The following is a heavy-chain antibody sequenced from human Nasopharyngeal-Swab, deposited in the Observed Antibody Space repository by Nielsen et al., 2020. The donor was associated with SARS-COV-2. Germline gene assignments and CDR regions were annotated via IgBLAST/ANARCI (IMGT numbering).Heavy chain of an antibody. V-gene: IGHV3-11*04. D-gene: IGHD2-15*01. J-gene: IGHJ6*03. CDR3: ARKAGPLPYYMDF. CDR2: ISSSCSTK. Sequence: GESLKISCAASGFTFSDYYMSWIRQAPGKGLEWVSYISSSCSTKYYADSAKGRFTISRDNAKNSLYLQMNSLRAEDTAVYYCARKAGPLPYYMDFWGKGTSVTV. CDR1: GFTFSDYY.